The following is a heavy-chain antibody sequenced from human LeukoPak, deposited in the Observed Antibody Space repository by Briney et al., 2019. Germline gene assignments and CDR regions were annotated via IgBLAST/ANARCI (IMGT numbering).Heavy chain of an antibody. CDR1: GFTFSSYS. J-gene: IGHJ4*02. CDR2: ISSSSSYI. D-gene: IGHD6-13*01. CDR3: AGEGSSWYGKLTDY. Sequence: PGGSLRLSCAASGFTFSSYSMNWVRQAPGKGLEWVSSISSSSSYIYYADSVKGRFTISRDNAKNSLYLQMSSLRAEDTAVYYCAGEGSSWYGKLTDYWGQGTLVTVSS. V-gene: IGHV3-21*01.